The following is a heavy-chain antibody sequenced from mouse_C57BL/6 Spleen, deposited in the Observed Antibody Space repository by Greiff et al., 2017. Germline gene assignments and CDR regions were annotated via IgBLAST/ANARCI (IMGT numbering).Heavy chain of an antibody. V-gene: IGHV1-69*01. CDR1: GYTFTSYW. Sequence: QVQLQQPGAELVMPGASVKLSCKASGYTFTSYWMHWVKQRPGQGLEWIGEIDPSDSYTNYNQKFKGKSTLTVDKSSSTAYMQLSSLTSEDSAVYSCARRGTHSSAFAYWGQGTLVTVSA. D-gene: IGHD3-2*02. CDR3: ARRGTHSSAFAY. CDR2: IDPSDSYT. J-gene: IGHJ3*01.